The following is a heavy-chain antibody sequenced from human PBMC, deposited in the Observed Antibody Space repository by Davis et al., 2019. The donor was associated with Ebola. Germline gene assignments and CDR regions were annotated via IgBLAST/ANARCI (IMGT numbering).Heavy chain of an antibody. D-gene: IGHD5-24*01. V-gene: IGHV4-34*01. CDR3: ANPPRDGYNFGAFDI. CDR1: GGSFSGYY. J-gene: IGHJ3*02. Sequence: PSETLSLTCAVYGGSFSGYYWSWIRQPPGKGLEWIGEINHSGSTNYNPSLKSRVTISVDTSKNQFSLKLSSVTAADTAVYYCANPPRDGYNFGAFDIWGQGTMVTVSS. CDR2: INHSGST.